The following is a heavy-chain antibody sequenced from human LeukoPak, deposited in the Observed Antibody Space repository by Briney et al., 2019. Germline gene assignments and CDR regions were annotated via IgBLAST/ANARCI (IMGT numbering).Heavy chain of an antibody. CDR1: GGSISSYY. D-gene: IGHD3-10*01. CDR3: ARHPEVITNWFDP. Sequence: PSETLSLTCTVSGGSISSYYWSWIRQPPGKGLEWIGYIYYSGSTNYNPSLKSRVTISVDTSKNQFSLKLSSVTAADTAVYYCARHPEVITNWFDPWGQGTLVTVSS. V-gene: IGHV4-59*08. CDR2: IYYSGST. J-gene: IGHJ5*02.